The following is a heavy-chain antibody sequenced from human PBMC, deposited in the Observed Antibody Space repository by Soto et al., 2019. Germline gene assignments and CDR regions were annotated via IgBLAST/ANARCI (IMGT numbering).Heavy chain of an antibody. CDR1: DGSISSYY. Sequence: SETLSLTCTVSDGSISSYYWSWIRQPPGKGLEWIGYIYGTGTTNYSPSLTNRVTISVDMSKNQFSLRLSSVTAADTAVYYCAGFSSGTYLFDLWGQGTPVTV. CDR3: AGFSSGTYLFDL. D-gene: IGHD1-26*01. J-gene: IGHJ5*02. CDR2: IYGTGTT. V-gene: IGHV4-59*01.